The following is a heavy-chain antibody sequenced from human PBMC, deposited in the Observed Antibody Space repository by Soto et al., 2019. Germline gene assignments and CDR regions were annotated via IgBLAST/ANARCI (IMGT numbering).Heavy chain of an antibody. CDR3: TRHGDLVGSCTFSSCHGGHYYGMDV. D-gene: IGHD2-2*01. CDR1: GGSISSSSHY. J-gene: IGHJ6*02. V-gene: IGHV4-39*01. Sequence: SQTLSLTCTVSGGSISSSSHYWGWVRQPPGNGLEWIGSICYTGHTYSNPALKSRVTMSMDTSQDHFSRQRSSVTSPDMTVYYCTRHGDLVGSCTFSSCHGGHYYGMDVWGQGTAVTVSS. CDR2: ICYTGHT.